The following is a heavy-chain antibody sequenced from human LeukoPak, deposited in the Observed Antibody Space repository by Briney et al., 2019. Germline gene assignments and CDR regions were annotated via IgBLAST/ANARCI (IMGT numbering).Heavy chain of an antibody. CDR2: MNPNSGNT. J-gene: IGHJ5*02. CDR3: ARGPLEYCSGGTCYSGRNWFDP. CDR1: GYTFTSYD. D-gene: IGHD2-15*01. V-gene: IGHV1-8*01. Sequence: GASVKVSCKASGYTFTSYDINWVRQATGQGLEWMGWMNPNSGNTGYAQKFQGRVTMTRNTSISTAYMELSSLRSEDTAAYYCARGPLEYCSGGTCYSGRNWFDPWGQGTLVTVSS.